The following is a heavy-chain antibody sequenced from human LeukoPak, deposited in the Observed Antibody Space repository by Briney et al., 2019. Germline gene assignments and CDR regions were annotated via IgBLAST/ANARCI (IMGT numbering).Heavy chain of an antibody. J-gene: IGHJ4*02. V-gene: IGHV3-7*01. CDR2: IKQDESEK. CDR1: EFTFSSYW. Sequence: GGSLRLSCAASEFTFSSYWMNWVRQAPGKGLEWVANIKQDESEKYYVDSVKGRFTISRDNAKNSLYLQMNSLRAEDTAVYYCARGHVDTTMTGEYDHWGQGTQVTVSS. D-gene: IGHD7-27*01. CDR3: ARGHVDTTMTGEYDH.